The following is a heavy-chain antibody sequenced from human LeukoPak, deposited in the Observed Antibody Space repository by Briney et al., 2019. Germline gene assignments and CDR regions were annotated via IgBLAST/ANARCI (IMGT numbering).Heavy chain of an antibody. CDR1: GFTFSSYA. V-gene: IGHV3-64*01. CDR3: AKDRVKVRGVIDY. D-gene: IGHD3-10*01. J-gene: IGHJ4*02. CDR2: ISDNGGTT. Sequence: GGSLRLSCAASGFTFSSYAMHWVRQAPGKGLEYISTISDNGGTTDYANSVKGRFIISRDNSKNTLYLQMNSLRAEDTAVYYCAKDRVKVRGVIDYWGQGTLVTVSS.